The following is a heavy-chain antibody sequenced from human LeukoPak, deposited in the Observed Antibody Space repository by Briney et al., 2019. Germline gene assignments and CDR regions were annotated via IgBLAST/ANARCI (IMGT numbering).Heavy chain of an antibody. CDR3: ARVSGSYLIDAFDI. D-gene: IGHD1-26*01. CDR2: IYYSGST. J-gene: IGHJ3*02. CDR1: GGSISSSSYY. Sequence: SETLSLTCTVSGGSISSSSYYWGWIRQPPGKGLEWIGSIYYSGSTYYNPSLKSRVTISVDTSKNQFSLKLSSVTAADTAVYYCARVSGSYLIDAFDIWGQGTMVTVSS. V-gene: IGHV4-39*07.